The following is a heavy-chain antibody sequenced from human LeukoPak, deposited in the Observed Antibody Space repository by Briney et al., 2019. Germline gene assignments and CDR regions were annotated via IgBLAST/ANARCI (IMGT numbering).Heavy chain of an antibody. CDR1: GDSISSSHW. CDR2: IYHSRSI. D-gene: IGHD3-9*01. J-gene: IGHJ4*02. V-gene: IGHV4-4*02. Sequence: SETLSLTCAVFGDSISSSHWWSWVRQPPGKGLEWIGEIYHSRSINYSPSLKSRVTISVDKSKNQFSLRLSSLTAADTAIYYCARVTGPGHDSWGQGTLVTVSS. CDR3: ARVTGPGHDS.